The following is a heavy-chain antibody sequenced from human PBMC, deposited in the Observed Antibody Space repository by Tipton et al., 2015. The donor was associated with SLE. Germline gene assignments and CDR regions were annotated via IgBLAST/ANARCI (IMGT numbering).Heavy chain of an antibody. J-gene: IGHJ4*02. CDR3: ARSWNDAPPDLGY. Sequence: LRLSCTVSGGSIRSGTHCWSWIRQPAGKGLEWIGNIDYTANPNYSPSLKSRVTISIDTSTNHFSLKLRSVTAADTAVYYCARSWNDAPPDLGYWGQGTLVTVSS. V-gene: IGHV4-61*10. CDR2: IDYTANP. D-gene: IGHD1-1*01. CDR1: GGSIRSGTHC.